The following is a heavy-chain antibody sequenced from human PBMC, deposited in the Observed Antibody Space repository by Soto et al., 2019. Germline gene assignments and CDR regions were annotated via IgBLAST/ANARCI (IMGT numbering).Heavy chain of an antibody. CDR1: GGSLSSYW. V-gene: IGHV4-59*01. CDR3: ARGPGASGTYHYFFDY. D-gene: IGHD3-10*01. J-gene: IGHJ4*02. Sequence: SETLSLTCTVSGGSLSSYWWSWIRQPPGKGLEWIGYIYYTGSTNYNPSLKSRVTISLDASKNQFSLKLTSATAADTAVYYCARGPGASGTYHYFFDYWGPGTLVTVSS. CDR2: IYYTGST.